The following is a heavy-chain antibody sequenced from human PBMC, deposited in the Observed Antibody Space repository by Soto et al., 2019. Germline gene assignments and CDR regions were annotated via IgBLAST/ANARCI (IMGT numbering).Heavy chain of an antibody. Sequence: GGSLRLSCAASGFTFSSSAISWVRQAPGKGLEWVSAVSANGQGIYYADSVRGRFTISRDNSKNTVFLHMDSLSAEDTAVYYCAKDRHYPRDYFHDWGQGTLVTVYS. CDR3: AKDRHYPRDYFHD. V-gene: IGHV3-23*01. CDR2: VSANGQGI. J-gene: IGHJ4*02. D-gene: IGHD3-10*01. CDR1: GFTFSSSA.